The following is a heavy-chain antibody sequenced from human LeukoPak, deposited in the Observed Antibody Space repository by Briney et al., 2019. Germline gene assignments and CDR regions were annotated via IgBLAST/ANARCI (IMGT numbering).Heavy chain of an antibody. CDR2: IYYSGST. V-gene: IGHV4-59*01. Sequence: PSETLSLTCTVSGGSISSYYWSWIWQPPGKGLEWIGYIYYSGSTNYNPSLKSRVTISVDTSKNQFSLKLSSVTAADTAVYYCARVDGYKYYFDYWGQGTLVTVSS. D-gene: IGHD5-24*01. CDR1: GGSISSYY. J-gene: IGHJ4*02. CDR3: ARVDGYKYYFDY.